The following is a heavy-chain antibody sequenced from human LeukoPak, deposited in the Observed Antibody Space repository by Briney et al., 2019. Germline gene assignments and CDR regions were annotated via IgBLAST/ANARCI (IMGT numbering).Heavy chain of an antibody. V-gene: IGHV3-15*01. CDR3: TTPDICGGDCSWGFDAFDI. CDR2: IKSKTDGGTT. J-gene: IGHJ3*02. D-gene: IGHD2-21*02. Sequence: PGGSLRLSCAASGFTFSNAWMSWVRQAPGKGLEWVGRIKSKTDGGTTDYAAPVKGRFTISRDDSKNTLYLQMNSLKTEDTAVYYCTTPDICGGDCSWGFDAFDIWGQGTMVTVSS. CDR1: GFTFSNAW.